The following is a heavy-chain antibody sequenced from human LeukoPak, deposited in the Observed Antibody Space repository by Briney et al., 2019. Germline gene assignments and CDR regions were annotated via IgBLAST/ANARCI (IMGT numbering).Heavy chain of an antibody. D-gene: IGHD5-18*01. J-gene: IGHJ4*02. Sequence: SETLSLTCTVSGYSISSGHYWGWIRQPPGKGLEWIGSMYYSGSTYYNPSLKSRVTISVDTSRNQFSLKLSSVTAADTAVYYCARLRLRGYGYGPWEGPTWLDYWGQGTLVTVSS. CDR2: MYYSGST. CDR1: GYSISSGHY. V-gene: IGHV4-38-2*02. CDR3: ARLRLRGYGYGPWEGPTWLDY.